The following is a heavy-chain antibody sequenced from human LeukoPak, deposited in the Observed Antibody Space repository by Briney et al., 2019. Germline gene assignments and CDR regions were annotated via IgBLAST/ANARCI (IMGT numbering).Heavy chain of an antibody. CDR3: ARARYYDILTGYYYYYYYMDV. J-gene: IGHJ6*03. V-gene: IGHV1-8*03. CDR2: INPNSGNT. D-gene: IGHD3-9*01. Sequence: ASVKVSCKASGYTFISHDINWVRQATGQGLEWMGWINPNSGNTGYAQKFQGRVTFTRNTSISTAYMELSSLRSEDTAVYYCARARYYDILTGYYYYYYYMDVWGKGTTVTISS. CDR1: GYTFISHD.